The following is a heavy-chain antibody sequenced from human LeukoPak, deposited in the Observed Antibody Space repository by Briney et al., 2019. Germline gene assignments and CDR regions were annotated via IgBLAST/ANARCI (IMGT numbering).Heavy chain of an antibody. J-gene: IGHJ4*02. V-gene: IGHV4-34*09. Sequence: SETLSLTCAVYGGSFSGYYWSWIRQPPGKGLEWIGEINHSGSTNYNPSLKSRVTISVDTSKNQFSLKLSSVTAADTAVYYCFGRGAAGEFDYWGQGTLVTVSS. CDR2: INHSGST. D-gene: IGHD3-10*01. CDR1: GGSFSGYY. CDR3: FGRGAAGEFDY.